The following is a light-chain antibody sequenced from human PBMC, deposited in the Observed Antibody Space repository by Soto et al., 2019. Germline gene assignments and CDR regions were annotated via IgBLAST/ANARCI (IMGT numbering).Light chain of an antibody. J-gene: IGKJ1*01. CDR2: GAS. Sequence: DIQMTQSPSSLSASPGDRITLTCRASQSISVYLNWYQQKPGKAPKLLVYGASTLQSGVPSRFSGSGSGTDFALTISSLQPEDFAAYFCQQTDRTPSTVGQVTRVEIK. V-gene: IGKV1-39*01. CDR1: QSISVY. CDR3: QQTDRTPST.